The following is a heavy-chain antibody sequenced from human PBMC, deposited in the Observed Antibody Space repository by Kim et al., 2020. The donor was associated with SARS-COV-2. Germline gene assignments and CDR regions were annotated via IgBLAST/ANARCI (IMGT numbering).Heavy chain of an antibody. Sequence: YDQKLQGRVTMPRNTSIGTAYMELSSIRSEATAVYYCAGRVDGRGGGFDYWGQGTLVTVSS. J-gene: IGHJ4*02. V-gene: IGHV1-8*01. CDR3: AGRVDGRGGGFDY. D-gene: IGHD6-19*01.